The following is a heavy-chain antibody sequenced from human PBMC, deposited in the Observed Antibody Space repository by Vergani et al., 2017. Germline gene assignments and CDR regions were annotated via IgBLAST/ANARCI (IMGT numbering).Heavy chain of an antibody. CDR3: ARGALWWLRQIDS. V-gene: IGHV4-59*01. CDR1: GDSMNTYY. D-gene: IGHD2-21*01. CDR2: IYDSGDT. Sequence: QVQLQESGPGLVKPSETLLLTCSVSGDSMNTYYWTWIRQPPGKGLEWIGYIYDSGDTKYNPSLKSRVTMSLDTSKNQFSLNLYSVTAADTAVYYCARGALWWLRQIDSWGQGTLVTVSS. J-gene: IGHJ4*02.